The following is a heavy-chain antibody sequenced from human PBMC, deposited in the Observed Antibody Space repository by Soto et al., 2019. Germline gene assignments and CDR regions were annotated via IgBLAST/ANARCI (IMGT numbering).Heavy chain of an antibody. Sequence: QVQLVQSGAEVKKPGASVKVSCKASGYTFATYGISWVRQAPGEGLEWMGWISAYNGNTNYAQKVQGRVTLTTDTPASTGYRELTSLRFDDTAVYYGARLDDFDWLAAFASWGQGTLVTVSS. J-gene: IGHJ4*02. CDR2: ISAYNGNT. D-gene: IGHD3-9*01. V-gene: IGHV1-18*01. CDR3: ARLDDFDWLAAFAS. CDR1: GYTFATYG.